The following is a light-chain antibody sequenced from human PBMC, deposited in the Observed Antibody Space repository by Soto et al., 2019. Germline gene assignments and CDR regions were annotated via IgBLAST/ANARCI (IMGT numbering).Light chain of an antibody. Sequence: QCPDSVSLSAGERATLSCRASLSVSSSYLAWYQQKPGQAPRLLIYGASSRATGFPDRFSGSGSRTDFTLTISLRQSEDLAVYSCQHSTNWPRTFRQGTKVDIK. V-gene: IGKV3D-20*02. CDR2: GAS. CDR1: LSVSSSY. J-gene: IGKJ1*01. CDR3: QHSTNWPRT.